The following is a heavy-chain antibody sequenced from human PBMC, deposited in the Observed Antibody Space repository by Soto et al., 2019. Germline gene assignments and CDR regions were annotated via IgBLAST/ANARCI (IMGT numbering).Heavy chain of an antibody. V-gene: IGHV3-7*03. CDR2: IKQDGSEK. CDR1: GFTFSNYW. J-gene: IGHJ4*02. CDR3: ARGCSGGSCYSIWFDY. Sequence: GGSLRLSCAASGFTFSNYWMTWVRQAPGKGLEWGANIKQDGSEKYYVDSVKGRFTISRDNAKNSLYLQMNSLRAEDTAVYYCARGCSGGSCYSIWFDYWGQGTQVTVSS. D-gene: IGHD2-15*01.